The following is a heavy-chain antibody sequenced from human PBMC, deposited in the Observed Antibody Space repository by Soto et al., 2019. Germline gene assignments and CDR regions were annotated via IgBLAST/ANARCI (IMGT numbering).Heavy chain of an antibody. D-gene: IGHD4-17*01. Sequence: EVQLLESGGGLVQPGGSLRLSCAASGFTFSSYAMSWVRQAPGKGLEWVSAISGSGGSTYYADSVKGRFTISRDNSKNTLFLQMNSLRAEDTAVYYCAKRLDYGGLNFDYWGQGTLVTVSS. J-gene: IGHJ4*02. CDR3: AKRLDYGGLNFDY. V-gene: IGHV3-23*01. CDR1: GFTFSSYA. CDR2: ISGSGGST.